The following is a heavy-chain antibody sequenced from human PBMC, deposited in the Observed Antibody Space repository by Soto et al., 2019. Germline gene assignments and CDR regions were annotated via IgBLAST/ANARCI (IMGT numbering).Heavy chain of an antibody. CDR1: GGSISSYY. D-gene: IGHD3-16*01. CDR3: ARGEFGYYDYIWGSPGAFDI. Sequence: QVQLQESGPGLVKPSETLSLTCTVSGGSISSYYWSWIRQPPGKGLEWIGYIYYSGSTNYNPSLKSRVTISVDTSKNQFSLKLSSVTAADTAVYYCARGEFGYYDYIWGSPGAFDIWGQGTMVTVSS. J-gene: IGHJ3*02. CDR2: IYYSGST. V-gene: IGHV4-59*01.